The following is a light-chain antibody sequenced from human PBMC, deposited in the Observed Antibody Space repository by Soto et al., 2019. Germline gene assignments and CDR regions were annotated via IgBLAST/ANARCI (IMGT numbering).Light chain of an antibody. Sequence: DIQMTQSPSSLSASVGDRVTITCRASQSISRYLNWYQPKPGKAPKLXXYAASSLQSGVPSRFSASGSGTDLTLTLSSLQPEDFATYDCQQSYSTPKITFGQGTRLEIK. CDR2: AAS. J-gene: IGKJ5*01. CDR1: QSISRY. CDR3: QQSYSTPKIT. V-gene: IGKV1-39*01.